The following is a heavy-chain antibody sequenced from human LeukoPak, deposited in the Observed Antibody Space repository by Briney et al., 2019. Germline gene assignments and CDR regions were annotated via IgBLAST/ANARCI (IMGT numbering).Heavy chain of an antibody. Sequence: GGSLRLSCAASGFTFSSYEMNWVRQAPGKGLEWVSYISNGGLSIYYADSVKGRFTISRDNAKNSLYLQMNSLRAEDTAVYYCARDLRWELPGDYWGQGTLVTVSS. CDR3: ARDLRWELPGDY. CDR2: ISNGGLSI. J-gene: IGHJ4*02. CDR1: GFTFSSYE. V-gene: IGHV3-48*03. D-gene: IGHD1-26*01.